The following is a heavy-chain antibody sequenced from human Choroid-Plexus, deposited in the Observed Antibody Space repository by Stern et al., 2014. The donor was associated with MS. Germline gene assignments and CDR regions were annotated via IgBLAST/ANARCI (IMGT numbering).Heavy chain of an antibody. J-gene: IGHJ5*02. Sequence: QVQLVESGGGVVQPGRPLRLSCVASGFTFGSCAMHWVCQAPGKGLGWVAGVSYDGSNKYYADSVKGRFAISRDNSQNTLYMQMSSLRPEDTAVYYCAKDRQYLTYFFDHWGQGSLGTVSS. CDR3: AKDRQYLTYFFDH. V-gene: IGHV3-30*18. CDR1: GFTFGSCA. CDR2: VSYDGSNK. D-gene: IGHD2/OR15-2a*01.